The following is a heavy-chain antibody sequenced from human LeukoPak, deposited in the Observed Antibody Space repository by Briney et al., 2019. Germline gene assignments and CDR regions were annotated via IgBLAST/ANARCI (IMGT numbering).Heavy chain of an antibody. J-gene: IGHJ5*02. CDR1: GGTFSSYA. D-gene: IGHD3-10*01. V-gene: IGHV1-69*05. CDR2: IIPIFGTA. CDR3: ARNVVRGLDWFDP. Sequence: SVKVSCKASGGTFSSYAISWVRQAPGQGLEWMGGIIPIFGTANYAQKFQGRVTITTDESTSTAYMELSSLRSEDTAVYYCARNVVRGLDWFDPWGQGTLVTVSS.